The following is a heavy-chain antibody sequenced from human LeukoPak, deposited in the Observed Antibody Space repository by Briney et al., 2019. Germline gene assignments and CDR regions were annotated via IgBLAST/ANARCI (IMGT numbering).Heavy chain of an antibody. J-gene: IGHJ4*02. D-gene: IGHD5-18*01. CDR1: GFTFSNYG. V-gene: IGHV3-30*02. CDR3: ARENLVVDTASAYFDY. CDR2: IRYDGSIK. Sequence: PGGSLRLSCAASGFTFSNYGMHWVRQAPGKGLEWVTFIRYDGSIKYFADSVKGRFTVSRDNSKNTLYLQMNSLRAEDTAVYYCARENLVVDTASAYFDYWGQGTLVTVSS.